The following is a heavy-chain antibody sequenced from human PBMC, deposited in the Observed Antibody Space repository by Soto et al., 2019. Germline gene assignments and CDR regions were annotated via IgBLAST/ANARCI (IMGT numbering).Heavy chain of an antibody. V-gene: IGHV3-15*07. J-gene: IGHJ4*01. D-gene: IGHD3-16*01. CDR2: IIRKCDGGTT. CDR3: STDSDIDMPIVRFGD. CDR1: GVTFSNAW. Sequence: PGGSLRLSCAASGVTFSNAWINWVRQAPGKGLEWVGRIIRKCDGGTTDYAAPGKGRFAISRDDSKNIAYMQMNSLTIEDTAVYYCSTDSDIDMPIVRFGDWGHGPLVTVAS.